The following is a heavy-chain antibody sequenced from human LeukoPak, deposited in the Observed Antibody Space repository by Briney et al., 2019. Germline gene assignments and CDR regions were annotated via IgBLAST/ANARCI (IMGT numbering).Heavy chain of an antibody. CDR3: ATPEGISGWYNRVGLDY. D-gene: IGHD6-19*01. J-gene: IGHJ4*02. CDR1: GGTFSSYT. V-gene: IGHV1-69*02. Sequence: ASVKVSCKASGGTFSSYTISWVRQAPGQGLEWMGRIIPILGIANYAQKFQGRVTITADKSTSTAYMELSSLRSEDTAVYYCATPEGISGWYNRVGLDYWGQGTLVTVSS. CDR2: IIPILGIA.